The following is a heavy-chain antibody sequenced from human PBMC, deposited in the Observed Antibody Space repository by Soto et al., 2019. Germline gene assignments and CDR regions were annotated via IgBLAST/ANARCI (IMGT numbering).Heavy chain of an antibody. Sequence: QLQLQESGPGLVKPSETLSLTCTVSGGSISSSSYYWGWIRQPPGKGLEWIGSIYYSGSTYYNPSLKSRVTISVDTSTNQFALKLSSVTAADTAVYYCARHCPNLPHYYYYYMDVWCKGTTVTVSS. V-gene: IGHV4-39*01. CDR1: GGSISSSSYY. J-gene: IGHJ6*03. CDR2: IYYSGST. CDR3: ARHCPNLPHYYYYYMDV.